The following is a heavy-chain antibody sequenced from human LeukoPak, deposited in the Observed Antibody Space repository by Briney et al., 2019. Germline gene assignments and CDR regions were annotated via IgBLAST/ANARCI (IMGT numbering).Heavy chain of an antibody. J-gene: IGHJ4*02. Sequence: ASVKVSCKASGGTFSSYAISWVRQAPGQGLEWMGGIIPIFGTANYAQKFQGRVTITADKSTSTAYMELSSLRPEDTAVYYCATGVATITSIDYWGQGTLVTVSS. CDR3: ATGVATITSIDY. CDR2: IIPIFGTA. CDR1: GGTFSSYA. D-gene: IGHD5-12*01. V-gene: IGHV1-69*06.